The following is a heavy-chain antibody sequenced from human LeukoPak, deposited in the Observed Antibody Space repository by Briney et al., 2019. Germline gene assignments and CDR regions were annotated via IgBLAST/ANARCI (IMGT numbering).Heavy chain of an antibody. CDR2: INPSDGST. V-gene: IGHV1-46*01. Sequence: GASVKVSCKASGYTFTSYYTHWVRQAPGQGLEWMGLINPSDGSTSHAQKFQGRVTMTRDTSTSTVYMELRSLRSEDTAVYYCAVAYSYGRDTFDIWGQGTMVTVSS. CDR1: GYTFTSYY. CDR3: AVAYSYGRDTFDI. D-gene: IGHD5-18*01. J-gene: IGHJ3*02.